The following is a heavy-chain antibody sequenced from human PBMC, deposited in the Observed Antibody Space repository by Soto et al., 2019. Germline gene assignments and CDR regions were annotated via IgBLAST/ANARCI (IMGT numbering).Heavy chain of an antibody. CDR1: GGSIDSGGYS. Sequence: QLQLQESGSGLVKPSQTLSLTCAVSGGSIDSGGYSWSWIRQPPGKGLEWIGKIYHIGSTFYNPSRKSRVTMSVDRSKNQISLNLRSVSAADTAVYYCARYSGTYFDYWGQGTLVTVSS. D-gene: IGHD1-26*01. CDR3: ARYSGTYFDY. V-gene: IGHV4-30-2*01. CDR2: IYHIGST. J-gene: IGHJ4*02.